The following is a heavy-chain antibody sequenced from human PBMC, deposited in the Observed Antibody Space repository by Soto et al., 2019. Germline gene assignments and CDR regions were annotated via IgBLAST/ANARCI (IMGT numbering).Heavy chain of an antibody. CDR2: ISGSGGST. V-gene: IGHV3-23*01. CDR1: GFTFSSYA. D-gene: IGHD3-10*01. J-gene: IGHJ3*02. CDR3: AKVHYYGSGSYSNAFDI. Sequence: GGSLRLSCAASGFTFSSYAMSWVRQAPGKGLEWVSAISGSGGSTYYADSVKGRFTISRDNSKNTLYLQMNSLRAEDTAVYYCAKVHYYGSGSYSNAFDIWGQGTMVTVSS.